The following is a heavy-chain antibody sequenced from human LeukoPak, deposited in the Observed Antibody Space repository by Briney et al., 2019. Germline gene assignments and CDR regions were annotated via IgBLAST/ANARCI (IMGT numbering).Heavy chain of an antibody. CDR1: GGSFSGYY. CDR3: ARLFPPAARGYFDY. D-gene: IGHD2-2*01. J-gene: IGHJ4*02. CDR2: INHSGST. V-gene: IGHV4-34*01. Sequence: PSETLSLTCAVYGGSFSGYYWSWIRQPPGKGLEWIGEINHSGSTNYNPSLKSRVTISVDTSKNQFSLKLSSVTAADTAVYYCARLFPPAARGYFDYWGQGTLVTVSS.